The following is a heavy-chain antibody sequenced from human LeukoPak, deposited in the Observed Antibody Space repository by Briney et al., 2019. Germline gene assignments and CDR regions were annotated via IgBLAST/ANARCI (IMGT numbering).Heavy chain of an antibody. D-gene: IGHD2-2*02. CDR3: AKDRCSSTSCYRDDAFDI. CDR2: FDPEDGET. CDR1: GYTLTELS. J-gene: IGHJ3*02. Sequence: ASVKVSCKVSGYTLTELSMHWVRQAPGKGLEWMGGFDPEDGETIYAQKFQGRVTMTEDTSTDTAYMELSSLRAEDTAVYYCAKDRCSSTSCYRDDAFDIWGQGTMVTVSS. V-gene: IGHV1-24*01.